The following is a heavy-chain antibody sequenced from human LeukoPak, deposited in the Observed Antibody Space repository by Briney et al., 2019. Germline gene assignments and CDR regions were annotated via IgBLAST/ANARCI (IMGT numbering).Heavy chain of an antibody. CDR2: ICWNSGSI. D-gene: IGHD2-2*01. V-gene: IGHV3-9*03. CDR1: GFTFDDYA. Sequence: GGSLRLSCAASGFTFDDYAMYWVRQAPGKGLEWVSGICWNSGSIGYADSVKGRFTISRDNAKNSLYLQMNSLRAEDMALYYCAKGYCGSTSCHFAYWGQGTLSPSPQ. J-gene: IGHJ4*02. CDR3: AKGYCGSTSCHFAY.